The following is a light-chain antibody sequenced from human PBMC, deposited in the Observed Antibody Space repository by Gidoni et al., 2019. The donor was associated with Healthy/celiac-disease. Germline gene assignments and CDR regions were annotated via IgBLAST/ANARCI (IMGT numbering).Light chain of an antibody. CDR2: GKN. V-gene: IGLV3-19*01. CDR3: NSRDSSGNHLV. CDR1: SLRSYY. J-gene: IGLJ2*01. Sequence: SSERTQDPAVSVAVGQTVRSTCQGDSLRSYYASWYQQKPGQAPVLVIYGKNNRPSGIPDRFSGSSSGNTASLPITGAQAEDEADYYCNSRDSSGNHLVFGGGTQLTVL.